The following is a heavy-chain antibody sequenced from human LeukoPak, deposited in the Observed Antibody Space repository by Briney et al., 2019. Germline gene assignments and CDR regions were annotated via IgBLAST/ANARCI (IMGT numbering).Heavy chain of an antibody. CDR3: ARHSETIVGSVDF. D-gene: IGHD3-3*01. CDR1: AYSISSDYY. J-gene: IGHJ4*02. CDR2: IYHRGST. V-gene: IGHV4-38-2*01. Sequence: SETLSLTXAVSAYSISSDYYWGWIRQPPGKGLEWIGSIYHRGSTYYNSSLKSRVTISIDTSKNQFSLKVTSVTAADTAVYYCARHSETIVGSVDFWGQGTLVTVSS.